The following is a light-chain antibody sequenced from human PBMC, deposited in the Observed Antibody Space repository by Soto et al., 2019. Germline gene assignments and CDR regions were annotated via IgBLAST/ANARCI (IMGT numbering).Light chain of an antibody. V-gene: IGKV3-20*01. CDR1: QSVNSN. CDR2: GAS. CDR3: QQYGSSPPT. J-gene: IGKJ1*01. Sequence: EIVMTQSPATLSVSPGERATLSCRASQSVNSNLVWYQQKPGQAPRLLIYGASSRATGIPDRFSGSGSGTDFTLTISRLEPEDFAVYYCQQYGSSPPTFGQGTKVDIK.